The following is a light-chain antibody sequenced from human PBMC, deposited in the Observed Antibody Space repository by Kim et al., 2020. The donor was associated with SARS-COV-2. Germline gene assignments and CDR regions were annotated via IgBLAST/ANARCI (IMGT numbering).Light chain of an antibody. J-gene: IGKJ3*01. CDR2: KVS. Sequence: PASISCRSSQSIVYSDGNTYLNWFHQRPGQSPRRLIYKVSNRDSGVPDRFSGSVSGTDFTLQISRVEAEDVGVYYCMQGTHWPFTFGPGTKVDIK. V-gene: IGKV2-30*01. CDR1: QSIVYSDGNTY. CDR3: MQGTHWPFT.